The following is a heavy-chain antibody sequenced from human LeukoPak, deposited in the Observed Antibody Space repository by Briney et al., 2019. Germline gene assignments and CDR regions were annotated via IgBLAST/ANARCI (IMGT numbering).Heavy chain of an antibody. CDR1: GYTFTSYG. CDR3: AGGDSSSPLDY. D-gene: IGHD6-13*01. J-gene: IGHJ4*02. Sequence: ASVEVSCKASGYTFTSYGISWVRQAPGQGLEWMGWVSAYNGNTNYAQKLQGRVTMATDTSTSTAYMELRSLRSDDTAVYYCAGGDSSSPLDYWGQGTLVTVSS. V-gene: IGHV1-18*01. CDR2: VSAYNGNT.